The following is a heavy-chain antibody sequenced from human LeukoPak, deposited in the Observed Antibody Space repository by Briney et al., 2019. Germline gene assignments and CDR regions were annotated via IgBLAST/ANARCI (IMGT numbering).Heavy chain of an antibody. D-gene: IGHD6-19*01. CDR3: ARKNVGYRSGQLDY. Sequence: PSQTLSLTCTVSGGSISSYYWSWIRQPPGKGLEWIGYIYYSGSTNYNPSLKSRVTISVDTSKNQFSLKLSSVTAADTAVYYCARKNVGYRSGQLDYWGQGTLVTVSS. J-gene: IGHJ4*02. CDR2: IYYSGST. CDR1: GGSISSYY. V-gene: IGHV4-59*01.